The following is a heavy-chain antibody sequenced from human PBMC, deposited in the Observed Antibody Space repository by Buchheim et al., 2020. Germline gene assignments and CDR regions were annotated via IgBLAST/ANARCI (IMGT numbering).Heavy chain of an antibody. D-gene: IGHD2-2*02. Sequence: QVQVVESGGGVVQPGKSLRLSCAASGFIFSSYGMHWVRQAPGKGVEWVAVIWYDGSNKYYADSVKGRFTISRDNSKNTLYLQMNSRRAEDTAVYYCARLLDAAYCSSSSCYRGDDAFEIWGQGT. CDR1: GFIFSSYG. V-gene: IGHV3-33*01. CDR2: IWYDGSNK. CDR3: ARLLDAAYCSSSSCYRGDDAFEI. J-gene: IGHJ3*02.